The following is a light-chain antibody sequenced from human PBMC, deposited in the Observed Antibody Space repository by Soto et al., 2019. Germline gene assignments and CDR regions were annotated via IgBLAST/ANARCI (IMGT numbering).Light chain of an antibody. CDR1: SSNIGAVYD. CDR3: QSYGSSLSGYV. J-gene: IGLJ1*01. V-gene: IGLV1-40*01. CDR2: GDS. Sequence: QSVLTQPPSVSGAPGQRVTISCNGSSSNIGAVYDIHWYQQLPGTAPKLLIYGDSNRPSGVPDRFSGSKSGTSASLAITGLQAEDEADYYCQSYGSSLSGYVFGTGNKVTVL.